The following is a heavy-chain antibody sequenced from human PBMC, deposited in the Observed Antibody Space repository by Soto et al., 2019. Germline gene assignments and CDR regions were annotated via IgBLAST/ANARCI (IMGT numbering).Heavy chain of an antibody. J-gene: IGHJ4*02. Sequence: QVQLVQSGAEVKKPGSSVKVSCKASGGTFSTYAITWVRQAPGQGLEGLGGIIPIFGTTDYARKFQGRVTITAAESTSTVFIGLSSLTSEDTAVYYCARGVGAYYFDYWGQGTLVTVSS. CDR1: GGTFSTYA. CDR2: IIPIFGTT. V-gene: IGHV1-69*01. D-gene: IGHD1-26*01. CDR3: ARGVGAYYFDY.